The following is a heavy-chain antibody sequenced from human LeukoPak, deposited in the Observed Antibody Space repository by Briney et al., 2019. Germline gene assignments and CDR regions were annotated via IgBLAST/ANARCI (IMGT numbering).Heavy chain of an antibody. CDR1: GFTFSSYA. CDR3: ARDLLLWFGEYNYGMDV. V-gene: IGHV3-30-3*01. Sequence: PGGSLRLSCAASGFTFSSYAMHWVRQAPGRGLNWVAVISYDGSNKYYADSVKGRFTISRDNSKNTLYLQMHSLRAEDTAVYYCARDLLLWFGEYNYGMDVWGKGTTVTVSS. CDR2: ISYDGSNK. J-gene: IGHJ6*04. D-gene: IGHD3-10*01.